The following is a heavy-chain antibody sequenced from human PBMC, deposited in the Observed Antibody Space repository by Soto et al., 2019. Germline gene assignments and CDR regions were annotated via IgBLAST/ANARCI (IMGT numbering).Heavy chain of an antibody. D-gene: IGHD1-1*01. V-gene: IGHV4-4*07. Sequence: SETLSLTCSVSVDSITTYYWNWIRQPAGKGLEWIGRIDASGNTNYNPSLNSRVTLSVDTSKKQFSLKLTSVTAADTAVYYCARFSNNWFQTEGMDVWGQGTTVTVSS. CDR2: IDASGNT. CDR3: ARFSNNWFQTEGMDV. J-gene: IGHJ6*02. CDR1: VDSITTYY.